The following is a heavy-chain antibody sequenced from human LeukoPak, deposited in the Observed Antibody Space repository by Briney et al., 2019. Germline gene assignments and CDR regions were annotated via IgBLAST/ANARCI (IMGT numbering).Heavy chain of an antibody. V-gene: IGHV4-59*12. D-gene: IGHD6-13*01. Sequence: SETLSLTCTVSGGSISSYYWSWIRQPPGKGLEWIGYIYYSGSTNYNPSLKSRVTISVDTSKNQFSLKLSSVTAADTAVYYCARVTAGIAHPGFSSYYYYYYMDVWGKGTTVTVSS. CDR2: IYYSGST. CDR1: GGSISSYY. J-gene: IGHJ6*03. CDR3: ARVTAGIAHPGFSSYYYYYYMDV.